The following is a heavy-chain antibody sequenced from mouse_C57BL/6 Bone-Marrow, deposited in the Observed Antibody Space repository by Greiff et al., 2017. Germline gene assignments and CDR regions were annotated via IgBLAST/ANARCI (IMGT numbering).Heavy chain of an antibody. Sequence: EVMLVESGGGLVQPGGSLKLSCAASGFTFSDYYMYWVRQRPGKRLEWVGYISNGGGGTYYTDNVKGRFTISRDNAKNTLYLQMSSLTSEDTAMYYCERERDYYYGSSYWYFDVWGKGTTVTVSS. J-gene: IGHJ1*03. CDR3: ERERDYYYGSSYWYFDV. CDR2: ISNGGGGT. V-gene: IGHV5-12*01. CDR1: GFTFSDYY. D-gene: IGHD1-1*01.